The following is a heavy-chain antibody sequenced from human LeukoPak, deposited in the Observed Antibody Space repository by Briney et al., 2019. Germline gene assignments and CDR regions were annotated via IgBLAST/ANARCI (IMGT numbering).Heavy chain of an antibody. J-gene: IGHJ6*02. Sequence: GGSLRLSCAASGFTFSSYGMHWVRQAPGKGLEWVAVIWCDGSNKYYADSVKGRFTISRDNSKNTLYLQMNSLRAEDTAVYYCARRVVPYYGMDVWGRGTTVTVSS. V-gene: IGHV3-33*01. CDR3: ARRVVPYYGMDV. CDR2: IWCDGSNK. CDR1: GFTFSSYG. D-gene: IGHD3-3*01.